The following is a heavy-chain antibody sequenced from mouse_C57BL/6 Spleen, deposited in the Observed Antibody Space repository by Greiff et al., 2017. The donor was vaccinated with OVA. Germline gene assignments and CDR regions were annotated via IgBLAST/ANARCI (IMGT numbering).Heavy chain of an antibody. CDR1: GYAFSSYW. V-gene: IGHV1-80*01. CDR3: AREGVITTVVAHYYAMDD. CDR2: IYPGDGDT. D-gene: IGHD1-1*01. J-gene: IGHJ4*01. Sequence: QVQLQQSGAELVKPGASVKISCKASGYAFSSYWMNWVKQRPGKGLEWIGQIYPGDGDTNYNGKFKGKATLTADKSSSTAYMQLSSLTSEDSAVYFCAREGVITTVVAHYYAMDDWGQGTSVTVSS.